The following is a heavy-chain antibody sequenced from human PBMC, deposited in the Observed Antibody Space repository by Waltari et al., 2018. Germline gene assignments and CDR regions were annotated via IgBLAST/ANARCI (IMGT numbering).Heavy chain of an antibody. CDR1: GFRFPSNY. CDR2: IYSGDNT. D-gene: IGHD1-26*01. CDR3: AREPSNRSGPGRGAFDI. Sequence: EVQLVETGGGLIQPGGSLRLSCAASGFRFPSNYMIWVRQAPGKGREWVSVIYSGDNTFYADSVKGRFTISRDNAKNTVYLQMTSLRADDTAVYYCAREPSNRSGPGRGAFDIWGQGTMVTVSS. V-gene: IGHV3-53*02. J-gene: IGHJ3*02.